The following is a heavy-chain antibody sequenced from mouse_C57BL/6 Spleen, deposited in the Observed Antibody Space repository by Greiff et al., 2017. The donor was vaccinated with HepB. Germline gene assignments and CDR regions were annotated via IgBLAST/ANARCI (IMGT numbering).Heavy chain of an antibody. CDR2: IRLKSDNYAT. D-gene: IGHD2-3*01. Sequence: EVQLVESGGGLVQPGGSMKLSCVASGFTFSNYWMNWVRQSPEKGLEWVAQIRLKSDNYATHYAESVKGRFTISRDDSKSSVYLQMNNLRAEDTGIYYGTMDGYYGWYFDVWGTGTTVTVSS. J-gene: IGHJ1*03. CDR1: GFTFSNYW. CDR3: TMDGYYGWYFDV. V-gene: IGHV6-3*01.